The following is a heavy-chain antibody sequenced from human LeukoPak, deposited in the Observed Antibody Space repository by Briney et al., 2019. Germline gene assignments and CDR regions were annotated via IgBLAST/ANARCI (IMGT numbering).Heavy chain of an antibody. CDR3: ASCSYDSSGYYYLSYFDY. CDR1: GGTFSSYA. V-gene: IGHV1-69*05. Sequence: SVKVSCKASGGTFSSYAISWVRQAPGQGLEWMGRIIPIFGTANYAQKFQGRVTITTDESTSTAYMELSSLRSEDTAVYYCASCSYDSSGYYYLSYFDYWSQGTLVTVSS. CDR2: IIPIFGTA. D-gene: IGHD3-22*01. J-gene: IGHJ4*02.